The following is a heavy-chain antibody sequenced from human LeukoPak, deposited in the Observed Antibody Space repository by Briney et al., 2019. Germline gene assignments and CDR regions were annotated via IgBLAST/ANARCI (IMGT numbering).Heavy chain of an antibody. V-gene: IGHV4-4*07. Sequence: SETLSLTCTVSGGSISTYYWSWIRQPAGKGLEWIGRIYTSGSTNYNPSLKSRVTMSVDTSKSQFSLNLMSVTAADTAVYYCTRDTGTTGEVKFDLWGQGTLVTVSS. J-gene: IGHJ5*02. CDR2: IYTSGST. CDR1: GGSISTYY. CDR3: TRDTGTTGEVKFDL. D-gene: IGHD4-17*01.